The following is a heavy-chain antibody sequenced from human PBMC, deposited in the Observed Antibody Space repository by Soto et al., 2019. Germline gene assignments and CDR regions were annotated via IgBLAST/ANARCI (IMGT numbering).Heavy chain of an antibody. CDR3: ARDRTGTTLGYFDY. CDR2: ILPVSGTT. V-gene: IGHV1-69*14. D-gene: IGHD1-7*01. J-gene: IGHJ4*02. CDR1: GGTFSTFP. Sequence: QVQLVQSGAEVKKPGSSVKVSCKSSGGTFSTFPINWVRQAPGQGLEWMGAILPVSGTTNYAQKFQGRVTFSADKSTTTAYMEVSRLRSEDTAVYYCARDRTGTTLGYFDYWGQGTRVTVSS.